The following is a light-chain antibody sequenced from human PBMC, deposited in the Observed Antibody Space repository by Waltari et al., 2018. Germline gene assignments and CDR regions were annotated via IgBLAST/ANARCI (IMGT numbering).Light chain of an antibody. V-gene: IGKV1-17*01. J-gene: IGKJ4*01. CDR1: QGIRNV. CDR2: AAS. CDR3: LQHNTYPLT. Sequence: DTQMTQSPYSLSASVGDRVTIACRASQGIRNVLGWFQQKPGKAPKRLIYAASRLQSGVPSRFGGSGSGKQFTLTISSLQPEDFATYCCLQHNTYPLTFGGGTKVEI.